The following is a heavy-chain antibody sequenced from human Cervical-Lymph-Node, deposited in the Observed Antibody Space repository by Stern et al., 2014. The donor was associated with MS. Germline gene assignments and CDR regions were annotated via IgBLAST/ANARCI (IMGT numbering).Heavy chain of an antibody. V-gene: IGHV4-61*02. CDR1: GDSISSGSFY. D-gene: IGHD5-18*01. CDR2: IYSSGST. CDR3: ARETGGYTYGDTDFFDY. Sequence: VQLLESGPGLVKPSQTLSLTCIVSGDSISSGSFYWNWIRQPAGKGLEWIGRIYSSGSTNYNPYLKSRVTISGDTSKTHFPLKVISMTAADTAVYYCARETGGYTYGDTDFFDYWGQGALVTVSS. J-gene: IGHJ4*02.